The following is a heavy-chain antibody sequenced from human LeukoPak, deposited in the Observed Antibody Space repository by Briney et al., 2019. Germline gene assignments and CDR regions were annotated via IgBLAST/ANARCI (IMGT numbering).Heavy chain of an antibody. Sequence: GGSLRLSCAASGFTFSSYAMHWVRQAPGKGLEWVAVISYDGSNKYYADSVKGRFTISRDNAKNSLYLQMNSLRAEDTAVYYCARVGGYGDFDYWGQGTLVTVSS. CDR1: GFTFSSYA. J-gene: IGHJ4*02. CDR2: ISYDGSNK. D-gene: IGHD3-22*01. V-gene: IGHV3-30*04. CDR3: ARVGGYGDFDY.